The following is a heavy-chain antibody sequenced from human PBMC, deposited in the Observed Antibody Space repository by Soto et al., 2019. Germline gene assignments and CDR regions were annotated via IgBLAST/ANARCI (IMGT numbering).Heavy chain of an antibody. D-gene: IGHD5-18*01. CDR3: ARHGYSYGGGDFDC. CDR1: GFTVSSNY. J-gene: IGHJ4*02. V-gene: IGHV3-66*04. Sequence: EVQLVESGGGLVQPGGSLRLSCAASGFTVSSNYMSWVRQAPGKGLEWVSVIYSGGSAYYADSVKGGFTISRDNSKNTLYLQMNSLRAEAAAVYYCARHGYSYGGGDFDCWGQGALVTVSS. CDR2: IYSGGSA.